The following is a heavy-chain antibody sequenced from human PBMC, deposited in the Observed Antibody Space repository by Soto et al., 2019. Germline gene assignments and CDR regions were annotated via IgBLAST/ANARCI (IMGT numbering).Heavy chain of an antibody. CDR1: GYSFTSYW. Sequence: LKISCKGSGYSFTSYWISWVRQMPGKGLEWMGRIDPSDSYTNYSPSFQGHVTISADKSISTAYLQWSSLKASDTAMYYCAGSYSSSWYFNYWGEGTLVTVS. CDR3: AGSYSSSWYFNY. CDR2: IDPSDSYT. D-gene: IGHD6-13*01. V-gene: IGHV5-10-1*01. J-gene: IGHJ4*02.